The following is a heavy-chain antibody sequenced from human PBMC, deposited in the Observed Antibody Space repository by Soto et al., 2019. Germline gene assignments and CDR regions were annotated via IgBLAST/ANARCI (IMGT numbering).Heavy chain of an antibody. CDR3: VKYYFDSSGYYGINDLDI. Sequence: GESXRLSCLASRFTFSTYSIHLVRQAPGKGLEYVSTISSNWGSTYYADSVKGRFTISRDNSKNTLYLQMSSLRAEDTAVYYCVKYYFDSSGYYGINDLDIRGPGTMV. V-gene: IGHV3-64D*06. CDR1: RFTFSTYS. D-gene: IGHD3-22*01. CDR2: ISSNWGST. J-gene: IGHJ3*01.